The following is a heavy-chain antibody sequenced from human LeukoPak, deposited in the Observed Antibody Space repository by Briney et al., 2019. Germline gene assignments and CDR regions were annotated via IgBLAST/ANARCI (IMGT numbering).Heavy chain of an antibody. D-gene: IGHD1-7*01. CDR1: GGSISSYY. CDR2: IYTSGST. CDR3: ARGSGTTSDYYYMDV. J-gene: IGHJ6*03. Sequence: PSETLSLTCTVSGGSISSYYWSWIRQPAGKGLEWIGRIYTSGSTNYNPSLKSRVTMSVDTSKNQFSLKLSSVTAADTVVYYCARGSGTTSDYYYMDVWGKGTTVTVSS. V-gene: IGHV4-4*07.